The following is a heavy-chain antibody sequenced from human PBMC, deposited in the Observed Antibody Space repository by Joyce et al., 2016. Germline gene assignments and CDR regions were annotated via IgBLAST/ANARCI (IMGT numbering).Heavy chain of an antibody. Sequence: QVQLVESGGGVVQPGRSLRLSCIASGLTLSNYGVHWVSQAPGKGLEWVAVISYDGVYKYYSDSVKGRFTISRDNSRDTLFLEMNSLRAEDTAVYYCAKILTAGYSSGWFLDYWGQGTLVTVSS. CDR3: AKILTAGYSSGWFLDY. CDR2: ISYDGVYK. J-gene: IGHJ4*02. V-gene: IGHV3-30*18. CDR1: GLTLSNYG. D-gene: IGHD6-25*01.